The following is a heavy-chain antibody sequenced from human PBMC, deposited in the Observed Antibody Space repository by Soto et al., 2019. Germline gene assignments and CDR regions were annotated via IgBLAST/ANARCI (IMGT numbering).Heavy chain of an antibody. J-gene: IGHJ4*02. D-gene: IGHD6-13*01. CDR3: AKARGAALQRGYFDY. Sequence: EVQLLESGGGLVQPGGSLRLSCAASGFTFSSYAMSWVRQAPGKGLEWVSAISGSGGSTYYADSVKGRFTISRDNSKNTLHLQMNSLRAEDTAVYYCAKARGAALQRGYFDYWGQGTLVTVSS. V-gene: IGHV3-23*01. CDR2: ISGSGGST. CDR1: GFTFSSYA.